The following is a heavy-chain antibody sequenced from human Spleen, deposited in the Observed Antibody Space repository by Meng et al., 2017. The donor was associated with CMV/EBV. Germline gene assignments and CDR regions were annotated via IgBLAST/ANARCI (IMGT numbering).Heavy chain of an antibody. Sequence: TFNNYGISWVRQAPGQGLEWMGGIIPIFGTANYAQKFQGRVTITTDESTSTDYMELSSLRSEDTAVYYCARALYCGGDCYPPEGFDYWGQGTLVTVSS. CDR3: ARALYCGGDCYPPEGFDY. CDR1: TFNNYG. J-gene: IGHJ4*02. V-gene: IGHV1-69*05. CDR2: IIPIFGTA. D-gene: IGHD2-21*01.